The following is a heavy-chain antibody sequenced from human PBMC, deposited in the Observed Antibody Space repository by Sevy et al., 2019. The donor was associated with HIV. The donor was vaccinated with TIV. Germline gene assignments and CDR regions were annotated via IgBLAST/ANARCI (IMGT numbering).Heavy chain of an antibody. Sequence: GGSLRLSCAASGFNFNKYGMRWVRQAPGKGLEYVASIKGDGSEKYYMDSVKGRFTISRDNAENSVYLQMNSLRAEDTAVYHCVRAGAFGTYDSWGQGILVTVSS. CDR1: GFNFNKYG. D-gene: IGHD3-10*01. V-gene: IGHV3-7*01. CDR2: IKGDGSEK. J-gene: IGHJ4*02. CDR3: VRAGAFGTYDS.